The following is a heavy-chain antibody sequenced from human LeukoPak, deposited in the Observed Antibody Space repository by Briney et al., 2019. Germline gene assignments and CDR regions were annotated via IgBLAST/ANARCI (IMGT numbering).Heavy chain of an antibody. CDR3: AKDHNYRTGAYQYYMDV. CDR1: GFTFSSYA. D-gene: IGHD1-1*01. J-gene: IGHJ6*03. V-gene: IGHV3-30*04. CDR2: ISYDGSNK. Sequence: GGSLRLSCAASGFTFSSYAMHWVRQAPGKGLEWVAVISYDGSNKYYADSVKGRFTICRDNSKNTLYLQMNSLRAEDTAVYYCAKDHNYRTGAYQYYMDVWGKGTTVTVSS.